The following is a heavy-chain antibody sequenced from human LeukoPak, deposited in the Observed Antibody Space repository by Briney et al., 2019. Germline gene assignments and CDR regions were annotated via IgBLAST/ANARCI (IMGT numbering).Heavy chain of an antibody. J-gene: IGHJ3*02. CDR3: AKGRQQLTWGAFDI. CDR2: ISSSSNFI. D-gene: IGHD6-13*01. Sequence: GGSLRLSCAASGFTFSTYSLNWVRQAPGKGLEWVSSISSSSNFIYYADSVRGRFTISRDNAKNSLYLQMNSLRAEDTAVYYCAKGRQQLTWGAFDIWGQGTMVTVSS. CDR1: GFTFSTYS. V-gene: IGHV3-21*01.